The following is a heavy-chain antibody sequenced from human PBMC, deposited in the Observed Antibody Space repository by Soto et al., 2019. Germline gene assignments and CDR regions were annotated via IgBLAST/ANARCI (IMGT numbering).Heavy chain of an antibody. J-gene: IGHJ5*02. V-gene: IGHV4-39*01. CDR1: GGSMRSSDYY. D-gene: IGHD6-13*01. CDR3: ARPGYSSSLYWFDP. Sequence: QVQLQESGPGLVKPSETLSLICSVSGGSMRSSDYYWGWIRQPPNKGLEWLGSMHYSGSTFYNPSLKSRVTISVDKSKNQFSLKLTSVTAADTAVYYCARPGYSSSLYWFDPWGQGTLVTVSS. CDR2: MHYSGST.